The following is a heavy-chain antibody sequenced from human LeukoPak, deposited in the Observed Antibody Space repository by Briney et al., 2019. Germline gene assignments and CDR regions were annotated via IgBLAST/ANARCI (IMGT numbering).Heavy chain of an antibody. CDR2: IWYDGSNK. CDR3: ARDETTGVLHFDY. V-gene: IGHV3-33*01. D-gene: IGHD4-11*01. CDR1: GFTFSSFG. Sequence: GRSLRLSCAASGFTFSSFGMHWVRQAPGKGLEWVAVIWYDGSNKYYADSVKGRFTISRDNSKNTLYLQMNSLGAEDTAVYYCARDETTGVLHFDYWGQGTLVTVSS. J-gene: IGHJ4*02.